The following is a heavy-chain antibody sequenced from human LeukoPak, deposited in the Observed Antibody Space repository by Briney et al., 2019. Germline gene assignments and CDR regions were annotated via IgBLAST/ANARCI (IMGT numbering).Heavy chain of an antibody. Sequence: PGGSLRLSCAASGFTFDDYAMHWVRQAPGKGLEWVSLISGDGGSTYYADSVKGRFTISRDNSKNSLYLQMNSLRTEDTALYYCAKESYDILTGPTFDYWGQGTLVTVPS. CDR1: GFTFDDYA. V-gene: IGHV3-43*02. CDR2: ISGDGGST. D-gene: IGHD3-9*01. CDR3: AKESYDILTGPTFDY. J-gene: IGHJ4*02.